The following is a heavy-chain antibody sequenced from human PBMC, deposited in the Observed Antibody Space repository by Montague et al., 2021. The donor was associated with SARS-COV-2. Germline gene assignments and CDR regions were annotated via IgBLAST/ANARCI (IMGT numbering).Heavy chain of an antibody. CDR3: ARGHLSVSMIVVVFTSASYYFDY. CDR2: IKQSGRT. J-gene: IGHJ4*02. D-gene: IGHD3-22*01. V-gene: IGHV4-34*01. CDR1: GGSFGDDH. Sequence: SETLSLTCAVYGGSFGDDHWSWIRQPPGKGLEWIGAIKQSGRTNYNPSLKSRVTISVDTSKNQFSLKVTSVTAADTAVYFCARGHLSVSMIVVVFTSASYYFDYWGQGAQVTVSS.